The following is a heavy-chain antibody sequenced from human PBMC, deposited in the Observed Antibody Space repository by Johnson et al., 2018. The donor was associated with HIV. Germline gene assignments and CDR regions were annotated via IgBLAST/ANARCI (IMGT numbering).Heavy chain of an antibody. Sequence: VQLVESGGGLVQPGRSLRLSCAASGLTFEDYAMHWVRQAPGKGLEWVSGISWNSGSIGYADSVKGRFTISRDNAKNSLYLQMDSLRAEDTALYYCARDCAAVGRVCGMDAFDIWGQGTMVTVSS. J-gene: IGHJ3*02. CDR1: GLTFEDYA. V-gene: IGHV3-9*01. CDR3: ARDCAAVGRVCGMDAFDI. D-gene: IGHD6-13*01. CDR2: ISWNSGSI.